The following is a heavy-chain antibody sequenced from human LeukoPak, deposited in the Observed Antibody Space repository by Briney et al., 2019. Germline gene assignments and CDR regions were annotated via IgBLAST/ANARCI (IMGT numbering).Heavy chain of an antibody. V-gene: IGHV3-7*01. Sequence: GGSLRLSCAASGFTFRDHIISWIRQPPGKGLEWVANMRQDGSEKFYVDSVKGRFTISRDDAKNSLYLQMDSLRAEDTALYYCAREGDAFDFWGQGTMVTVSS. CDR2: MRQDGSEK. CDR3: AREGDAFDF. CDR1: GFTFRDHI. J-gene: IGHJ3*01.